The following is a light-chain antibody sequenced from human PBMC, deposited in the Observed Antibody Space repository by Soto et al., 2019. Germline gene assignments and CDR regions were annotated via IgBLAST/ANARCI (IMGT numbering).Light chain of an antibody. V-gene: IGKV1-5*03. Sequence: DIQMTQSPSTLSASVGDRVTITCRASQSISTWLAWYQQKPGKAPNLLIYKASTLESGVPSRFRGSGSGTEFTLTISSLQPDDFATYYCQLYNDYSWTFGQGTKVEIK. CDR3: QLYNDYSWT. CDR1: QSISTW. J-gene: IGKJ1*01. CDR2: KAS.